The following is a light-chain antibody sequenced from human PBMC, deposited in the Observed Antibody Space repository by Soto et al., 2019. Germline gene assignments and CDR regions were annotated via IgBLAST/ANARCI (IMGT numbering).Light chain of an antibody. J-gene: IGLJ1*01. Sequence: SVLTQPPSASVSPGQAVTISCTGTKNDIGVYDFVSWYQHHPGKAPRLIIYEVVQRPSGVPDRFSGSKSGNTASLTVSGLQAADEADYFCKSYAGSNTYVFGSGTKVTXL. CDR1: KNDIGVYDF. V-gene: IGLV2-8*01. CDR2: EVV. CDR3: KSYAGSNTYV.